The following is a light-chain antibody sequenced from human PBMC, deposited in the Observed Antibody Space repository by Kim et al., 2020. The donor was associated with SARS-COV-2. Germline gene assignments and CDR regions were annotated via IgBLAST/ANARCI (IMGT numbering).Light chain of an antibody. V-gene: IGKV1-33*01. CDR3: QHRGT. Sequence: PSSLAASVGDRDTITCQASQGVNQNLNWYQQKPGGAPKLLIYDASNLETGVPPRFSGSGSGTDFAFTINSLQSEDLATYYCQHRGTFGQGTKLEI. J-gene: IGKJ2*02. CDR1: QGVNQN. CDR2: DAS.